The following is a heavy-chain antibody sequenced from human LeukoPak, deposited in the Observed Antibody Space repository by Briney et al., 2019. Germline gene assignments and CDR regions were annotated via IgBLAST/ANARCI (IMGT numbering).Heavy chain of an antibody. Sequence: GGSLRLSCAASGFTFSSYAMSWVRQAPGKGLEWVSAISGSGGSTYCADSVKGRFTISRDNSKNTMYLKMNSLRAEDTAVYYCAKGGYYYDSSGYLDYWGQGTLVTVSS. D-gene: IGHD3-22*01. CDR3: AKGGYYYDSSGYLDY. V-gene: IGHV3-23*01. CDR1: GFTFSSYA. J-gene: IGHJ4*02. CDR2: ISGSGGST.